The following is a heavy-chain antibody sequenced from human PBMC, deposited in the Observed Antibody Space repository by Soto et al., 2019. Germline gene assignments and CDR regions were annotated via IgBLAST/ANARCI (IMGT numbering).Heavy chain of an antibody. Sequence: PSQTLSLTCAISVYSVSSNTAAWNWIRSSPSRGLECLGRTYYRSNWRHDYAVSVKSRITVNPDTSKNHFSLQLNSVTPDDTAVDYCARGVAVTGFDLWGQGTIVTVSS. D-gene: IGHD6-19*01. CDR1: VYSVSSNTAA. V-gene: IGHV6-1*01. CDR3: ARGVAVTGFDL. CDR2: TYYRSNWRH. J-gene: IGHJ4*02.